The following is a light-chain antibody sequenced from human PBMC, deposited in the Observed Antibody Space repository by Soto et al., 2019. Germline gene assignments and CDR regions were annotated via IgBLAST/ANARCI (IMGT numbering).Light chain of an antibody. J-gene: IGKJ1*01. CDR3: HQYNNLPRT. CDR2: DTS. CDR1: QSVSSN. V-gene: IGKV3-15*01. Sequence: EIVMTQSPATLSVSPGERATLSCRASQSVSSNLAWYQQRPGQAPRLLIYDTSTRATGIPARFSGGGSGTEFTLTISSLQSEDFAVYYCHQYNNLPRTFGQGTKVEIK.